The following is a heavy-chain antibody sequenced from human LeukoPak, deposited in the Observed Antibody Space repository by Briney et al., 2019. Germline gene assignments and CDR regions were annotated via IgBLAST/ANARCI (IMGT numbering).Heavy chain of an antibody. Sequence: GGSLRRXCAGSGFTFDDYGMSWVRQAPGKGLEWVSGINWNGGSTGYADSVKGRFTISRDKAKLSLYLQMNSLRADDTALYYCARSPYAVAGPFDYWGQGTLVTVSS. D-gene: IGHD6-19*01. J-gene: IGHJ4*02. CDR1: GFTFDDYG. V-gene: IGHV3-20*04. CDR2: INWNGGST. CDR3: ARSPYAVAGPFDY.